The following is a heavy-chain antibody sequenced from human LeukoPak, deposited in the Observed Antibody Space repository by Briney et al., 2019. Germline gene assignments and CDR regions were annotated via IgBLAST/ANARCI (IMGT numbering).Heavy chain of an antibody. CDR3: ARVQTYYYGSGSHYPDY. J-gene: IGHJ4*02. V-gene: IGHV4-34*01. CDR2: INHSGST. Sequence: SETLSLTCAVYDGSFSGYYWSWIRQPPGKGLEWIGEINHSGSTNYNPSLKSRVTISVDTSKNQFSLKLSSVTAADTAVYYCARVQTYYYGSGSHYPDYWGQGTLVTVSS. D-gene: IGHD3-10*01. CDR1: DGSFSGYY.